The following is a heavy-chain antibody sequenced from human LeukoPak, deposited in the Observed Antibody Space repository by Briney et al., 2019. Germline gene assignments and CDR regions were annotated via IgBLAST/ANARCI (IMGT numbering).Heavy chain of an antibody. Sequence: ASVKVSCKASGYTFTSYAMHWVRQAPGQSLEWMGWINAGNGNTKYSQKFQGRVTITRDTSASTAYMELSSLRSEDTAVYYCARDLGGSYRNPDGGYWGQGTLVTVSS. D-gene: IGHD1-26*01. CDR1: GYTFTSYA. CDR2: INAGNGNT. J-gene: IGHJ4*02. V-gene: IGHV1-3*01. CDR3: ARDLGGSYRNPDGGY.